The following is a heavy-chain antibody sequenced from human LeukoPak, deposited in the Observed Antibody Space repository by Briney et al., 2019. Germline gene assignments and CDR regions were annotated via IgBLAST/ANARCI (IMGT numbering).Heavy chain of an antibody. Sequence: KPSETLSLTCTVSGGSISSHYWSWIRQPPGKGLEWIGYIYYSGSTNYNPSLKSRVTISVDTSKNQFSLKLSSVTAADTAVYYCAVLKTTYYDFWSGYHPNWFDPWGQGTLVTVSS. J-gene: IGHJ5*02. CDR2: IYYSGST. CDR3: AVLKTTYYDFWSGYHPNWFDP. D-gene: IGHD3-3*01. CDR1: GGSISSHY. V-gene: IGHV4-59*11.